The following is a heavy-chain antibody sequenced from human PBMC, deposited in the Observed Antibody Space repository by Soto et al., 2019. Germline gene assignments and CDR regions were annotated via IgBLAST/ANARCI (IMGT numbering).Heavy chain of an antibody. CDR1: GGSLSDYY. D-gene: IGHD1-1*01. V-gene: IGHV4-34*01. CDR3: ARGRDEYKLGNV. J-gene: IGHJ6*02. CDR2: IHPSGST. Sequence: QVQLQQWGAGLLKPSETLSLTCAVSGGSLSDYYWPWIRQSPGKGLEWIGEIHPSGSTYYNPSLRIRVTISVDTSKNQFSLKLTSLTAADTAIYYCARGRDEYKLGNVWGHGTTVTVS.